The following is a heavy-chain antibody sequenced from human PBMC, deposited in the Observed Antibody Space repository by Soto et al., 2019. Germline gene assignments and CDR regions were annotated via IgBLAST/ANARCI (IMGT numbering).Heavy chain of an antibody. Sequence: LRLSCAASGFTFSSYSMNWVRQAPGKGLEWVSSISSSSSYIYYADSVKGRFTISRDNAKNSLYLQMNSLRAEDTAVYYCARVITGDIVVVVAATVYYYGMDVWGQGTTVTVSS. D-gene: IGHD2-15*01. CDR2: ISSSSSYI. CDR3: ARVITGDIVVVVAATVYYYGMDV. J-gene: IGHJ6*02. CDR1: GFTFSSYS. V-gene: IGHV3-21*01.